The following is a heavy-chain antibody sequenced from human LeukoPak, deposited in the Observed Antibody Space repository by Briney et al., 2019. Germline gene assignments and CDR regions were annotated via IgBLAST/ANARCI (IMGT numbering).Heavy chain of an antibody. CDR2: INPTSGGT. CDR3: ARSSALNSGYNTDYFDY. Sequence: ASVKVSCKASGYTFTGYYIHWVRQPPEQGLEWMGLINPTSGGTNYAQKLQGRVTMTRDTSISTAYMEVRRLRSDDTAVYYCARSSALNSGYNTDYFDYWGQGTLVTVSS. V-gene: IGHV1-2*02. CDR1: GYTFTGYY. D-gene: IGHD5-12*01. J-gene: IGHJ4*02.